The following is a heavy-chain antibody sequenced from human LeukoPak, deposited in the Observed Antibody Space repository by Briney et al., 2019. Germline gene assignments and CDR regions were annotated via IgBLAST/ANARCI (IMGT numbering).Heavy chain of an antibody. V-gene: IGHV3-20*04. CDR2: ISWNGGRT. Sequence: GGSLRLSCAASGFSFDDYGMSWVRQVPGKGLEWVSGISWNGGRTAYAESVKGRFTISRDSAKNSLYLQMNSLRVEDTALYYCARHTAMSKYYYYGMDVWGQGTTVTASS. CDR1: GFSFDDYG. J-gene: IGHJ6*02. D-gene: IGHD5-18*01. CDR3: ARHTAMSKYYYYGMDV.